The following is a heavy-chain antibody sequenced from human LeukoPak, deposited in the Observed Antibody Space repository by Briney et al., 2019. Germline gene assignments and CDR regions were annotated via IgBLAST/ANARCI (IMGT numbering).Heavy chain of an antibody. V-gene: IGHV1-8*01. CDR1: GYTLTSYD. D-gene: IGHD3-10*01. J-gene: IGHJ6*02. CDR2: MNPNSGNT. CDR3: ARGIRVRGVIRYYGMDV. Sequence: ASVKVSCKASGYTLTSYDINWVRQATGQGLEWMGWMNPNSGNTGYARKSQGRVTMTRNTSISTAYMELSSLRSEDTAVYYCARGIRVRGVIRYYGMDVWGQGTTVTVSS.